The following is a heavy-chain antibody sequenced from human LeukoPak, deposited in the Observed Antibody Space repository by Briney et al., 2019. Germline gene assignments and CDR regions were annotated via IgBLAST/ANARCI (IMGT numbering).Heavy chain of an antibody. J-gene: IGHJ4*02. D-gene: IGHD3-22*01. CDR3: AKDRGYHYYDSI. Sequence: GGSLRLSCAASGFTFSSYSMNWVRQAPGKGLEWVSYISSSGSTIYYADFVKGRFTISRDNSKNTLYLQMNSLRAEDTAVYYCAKDRGYHYYDSIRGQGTLVAVSS. V-gene: IGHV3-48*01. CDR1: GFTFSSYS. CDR2: ISSSGSTI.